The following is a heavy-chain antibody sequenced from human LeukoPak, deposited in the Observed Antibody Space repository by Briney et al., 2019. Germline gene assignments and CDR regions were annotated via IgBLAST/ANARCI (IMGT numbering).Heavy chain of an antibody. V-gene: IGHV3-21*04. CDR2: ISSVSSYI. CDR1: GFTFSSYS. D-gene: IGHD3-10*01. CDR3: ARGRGWYYYGSGSYYNVYYFDY. J-gene: IGHJ4*02. Sequence: GGSLRLSCAASGFTFSSYSVNWVRQAPGKGLEWVSSISSVSSYIYYADSVKGRFTISRDNAKNSLYLQMNSLRAEDTAVYYCARGRGWYYYGSGSYYNVYYFDYWGQGTLVTVSS.